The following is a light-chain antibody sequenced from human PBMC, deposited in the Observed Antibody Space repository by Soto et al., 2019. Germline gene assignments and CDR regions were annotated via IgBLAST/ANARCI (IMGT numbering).Light chain of an antibody. CDR2: DAS. J-gene: IGKJ2*01. Sequence: EFVLTQSPGTLSLSPGERATLSCRASQTVRNNYLAWYQQKPGQAPRLLIYDASSRATGIPDRFSGGGSGTDFTLTISRLEPEDFAVYYCQQYARPPFAFGQGTKVEIK. CDR1: QTVRNNY. CDR3: QQYARPPFA. V-gene: IGKV3-20*01.